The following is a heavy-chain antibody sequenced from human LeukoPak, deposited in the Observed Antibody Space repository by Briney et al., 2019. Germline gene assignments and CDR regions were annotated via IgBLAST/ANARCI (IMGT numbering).Heavy chain of an antibody. CDR3: ASLLYCSSTSCYHPSGQH. CDR1: GGSFSGYY. CDR2: INHSGST. Sequence: SETLSLTCAVYGGSFSGYYWSWIRQPPGKGLEWIGEINHSGSTNYNPSLKSRATISVDTSKNQFSLKLSSVTAADTAVYYCASLLYCSSTSCYHPSGQHWGQGTLVTVSS. D-gene: IGHD2-2*01. J-gene: IGHJ1*01. V-gene: IGHV4-34*01.